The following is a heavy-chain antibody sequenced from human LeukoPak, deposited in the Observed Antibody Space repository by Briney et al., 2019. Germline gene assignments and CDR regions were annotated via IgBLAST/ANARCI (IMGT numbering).Heavy chain of an antibody. J-gene: IGHJ4*02. CDR3: ARLGATAGIVDC. Sequence: SETLSLTCTVSGGSIISYYRSWIRQPPGKGLEWIGYIYYSGGTNYNPSLESRVSMSVDTSKNQFSLKMTSVTAADTAVYYCARLGATAGIVDCWGQGTLVTVSS. V-gene: IGHV4-59*01. CDR1: GGSIISYY. D-gene: IGHD6-13*01. CDR2: IYYSGGT.